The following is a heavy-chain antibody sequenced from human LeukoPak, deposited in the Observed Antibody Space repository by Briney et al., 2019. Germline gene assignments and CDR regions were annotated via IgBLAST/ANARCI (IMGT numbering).Heavy chain of an antibody. J-gene: IGHJ4*02. D-gene: IGHD1-1*01. CDR2: IRSTANGYAT. CDR3: AKATGNLGN. CDR1: GFTFSGSA. V-gene: IGHV3-73*01. Sequence: GGSLRLSCAASGFTFSGSALHWVRQASGKGLEWVGRIRSTANGYATAYAASVKGRFTISRDDSKNTAYLQMNSLTAEDTAIYYCAKATGNLGNWGQGTLVTVSS.